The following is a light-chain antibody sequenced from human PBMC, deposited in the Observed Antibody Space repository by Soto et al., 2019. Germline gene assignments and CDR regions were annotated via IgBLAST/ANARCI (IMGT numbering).Light chain of an antibody. CDR3: FSYTSSGTYV. CDR1: SSDVGNYKY. CDR2: EVS. J-gene: IGLJ1*01. V-gene: IGLV2-14*01. Sequence: QSVLTQPASVSGSPGQSITISCTGTSSDVGNYKYVSWYQQHPGKAPKLMIYEVSNRPSGVSNRFSGSKSGNTASMTISGLQAEDETDYYCFSYTSSGTYVFGTGTKV.